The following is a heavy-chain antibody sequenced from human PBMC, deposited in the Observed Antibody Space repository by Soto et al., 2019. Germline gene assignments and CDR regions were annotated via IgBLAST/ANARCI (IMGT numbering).Heavy chain of an antibody. V-gene: IGHV1-18*01. D-gene: IGHD5-12*01. J-gene: IGHJ5*02. Sequence: QVQLVQSGAEVKKPGASVKVSCKASGYTFTSYGISWVRQAPGQGLEWMGWISGYNGNTNYAQKLQGRVTMTTDTSTSPAYMELRSLRPDDTAVYYCARYRATINSFWFDPWGQGTLVTVSS. CDR2: ISGYNGNT. CDR3: ARYRATINSFWFDP. CDR1: GYTFTSYG.